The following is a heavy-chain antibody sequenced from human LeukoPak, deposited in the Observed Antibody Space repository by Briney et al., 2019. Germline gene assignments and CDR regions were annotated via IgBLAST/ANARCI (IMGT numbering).Heavy chain of an antibody. CDR3: AESYGSGSHRIFDY. CDR1: GGTFSSYA. Sequence: SVKVSCKASGGTFSSYAISWVRQAPGQGLEWMGGIIPIFGTANYAQKFQGRVTITADESTSTAYMELSSLRSEDTAVYYCAESYGSGSHRIFDYSGQGTPVTVSS. D-gene: IGHD3-10*01. CDR2: IIPIFGTA. V-gene: IGHV1-69*13. J-gene: IGHJ4*02.